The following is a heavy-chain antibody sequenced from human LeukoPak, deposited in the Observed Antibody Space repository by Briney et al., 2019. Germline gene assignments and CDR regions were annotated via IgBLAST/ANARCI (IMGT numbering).Heavy chain of an antibody. J-gene: IGHJ2*01. CDR2: IYYSGNT. CDR1: GASISSSGYC. V-gene: IGHV4-39*01. Sequence: SETLSLTCSVSGASISSSGYCWGWLRQSPGRGLEWIGGIYYSGNTYYSPSLRSRVTVSVDTSKNQFSLKLNSVTAADTAVYYCARHKWDSAWYFDVWGRGTLVTVSS. CDR3: ARHKWDSAWYFDV. D-gene: IGHD1-26*01.